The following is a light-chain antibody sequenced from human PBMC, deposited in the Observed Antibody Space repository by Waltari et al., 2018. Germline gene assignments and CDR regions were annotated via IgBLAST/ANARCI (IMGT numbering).Light chain of an antibody. J-gene: IGLJ1*01. Sequence: QSALTQPASVSGSPGQSITISCTGTNSDIGSYNLVSWYQQHPGKAPKVMICEGNKRPSGVSKRFSGSKSGNTASLTISGLQAEDEADYYCYSFSGTSTSYVFGTGTKVTVL. CDR1: NSDIGSYNL. V-gene: IGLV2-23*01. CDR2: EGN. CDR3: YSFSGTSTSYV.